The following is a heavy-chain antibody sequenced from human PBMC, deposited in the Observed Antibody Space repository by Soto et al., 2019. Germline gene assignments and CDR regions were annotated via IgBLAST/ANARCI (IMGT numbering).Heavy chain of an antibody. D-gene: IGHD2-8*02. CDR1: GYRFTGYH. CDR2: INPDRGGT. Sequence: QVQLVQSGAEVKKPGASVKVSCKASGYRFTGYHMHWVRQAPGQGLEWMGWINPDRGGTNYAQKFQGRVTLTRDTSISTAYMELSGLTSDDTAVYYCASAYYSDINCYTLLVSDYWGQGTLVSVSS. CDR3: ASAYYSDINCYTLLVSDY. V-gene: IGHV1-2*02. J-gene: IGHJ4*02.